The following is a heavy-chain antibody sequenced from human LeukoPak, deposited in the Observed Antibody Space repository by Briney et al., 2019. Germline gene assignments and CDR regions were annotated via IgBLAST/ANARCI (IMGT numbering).Heavy chain of an antibody. CDR1: GFTFSRYA. Sequence: GGSLRLSCAASGFTFSRYAMHWVRQAPGKGLEYVSAISSNGGSTYYADSVKGRFTISRDNSKNTLYLQMSSLRAEDTAVYYCVKDIEAVAGTWWFDPWGQGTLVTVSS. CDR2: ISSNGGST. J-gene: IGHJ5*02. D-gene: IGHD6-19*01. CDR3: VKDIEAVAGTWWFDP. V-gene: IGHV3-64D*06.